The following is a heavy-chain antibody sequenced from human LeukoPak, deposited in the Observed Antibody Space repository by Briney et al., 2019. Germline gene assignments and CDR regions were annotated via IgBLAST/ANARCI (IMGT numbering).Heavy chain of an antibody. D-gene: IGHD6-13*01. CDR1: GFTFSDYY. Sequence: GGSLRLSCAASGFTFSDYYMSWIRQAPGKGLEWVSYISSSGSTIYYADSVKGRFTIPRDNAKNSLYLQMNSLRAEDTAVYYCARDRDSSSWYYFDYWGQGTLVTVSS. J-gene: IGHJ4*02. CDR2: ISSSGSTI. CDR3: ARDRDSSSWYYFDY. V-gene: IGHV3-11*01.